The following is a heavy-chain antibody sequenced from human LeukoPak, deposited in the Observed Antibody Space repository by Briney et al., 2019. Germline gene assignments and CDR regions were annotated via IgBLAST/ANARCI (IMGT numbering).Heavy chain of an antibody. Sequence: GESLKISCKGSGYSFTNYWIGWVRQMPGKGPEWMGIIFPGDSDTRYSPSFQGQVTISADKSISTAYLQWSSLKASDTAIYFCARTDSSSWLHYFDYWGQGTLVSVSS. CDR3: ARTDSSSWLHYFDY. D-gene: IGHD6-13*01. CDR2: IFPGDSDT. J-gene: IGHJ4*02. V-gene: IGHV5-51*01. CDR1: GYSFTNYW.